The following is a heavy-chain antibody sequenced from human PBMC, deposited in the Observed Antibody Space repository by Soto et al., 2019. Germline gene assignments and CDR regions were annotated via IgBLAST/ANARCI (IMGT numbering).Heavy chain of an antibody. Sequence: GXSLRLSCAASGFTFSSYGMHWVRQAPVKGLEWVAVIWYDGSNKYYADSVKGRFTISRDNSKNTLYLQMNSLRAEDTAVYYCARGHYGDYDPFFDYWGQGTPVTVSS. J-gene: IGHJ4*02. V-gene: IGHV3-33*01. CDR1: GFTFSSYG. CDR2: IWYDGSNK. CDR3: ARGHYGDYDPFFDY. D-gene: IGHD4-17*01.